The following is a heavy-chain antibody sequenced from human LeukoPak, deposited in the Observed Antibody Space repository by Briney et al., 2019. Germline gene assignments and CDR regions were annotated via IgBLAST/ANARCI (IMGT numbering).Heavy chain of an antibody. D-gene: IGHD3-3*01. CDR2: IKQDGSEK. CDR1: GFTFSSYW. CDR3: ARTVDSDFWSDYFRYYYYYMDV. V-gene: IGHV3-7*01. J-gene: IGHJ6*03. Sequence: GGSLRLSCAASGFTFSSYWVSWVRQAPGKGLEWVANIKQDGSEKYYVDSVKGRFTISRDNTKNSLYLQMNSLRAEDTAVYYCARTVDSDFWSDYFRYYYYYMDVWGKGTTVTVSS.